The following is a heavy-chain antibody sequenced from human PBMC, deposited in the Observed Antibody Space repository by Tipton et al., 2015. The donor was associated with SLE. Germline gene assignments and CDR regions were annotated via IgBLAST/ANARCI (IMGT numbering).Heavy chain of an antibody. V-gene: IGHV3-21*01. CDR1: GFTFSSYS. D-gene: IGHD6-19*01. J-gene: IGHJ3*02. CDR2: ISSSSSYI. CDR3: ARGPVAGTGAFDI. Sequence: GSLRLSCAASGFTFSSYSMNWVRQAPGKGLEWVSSISSSSSYIYYADSVKGRFTISRDNAKNSLYLQMNSLRAEDTAVYYCARGPVAGTGAFDIWGQGTMVTVSS.